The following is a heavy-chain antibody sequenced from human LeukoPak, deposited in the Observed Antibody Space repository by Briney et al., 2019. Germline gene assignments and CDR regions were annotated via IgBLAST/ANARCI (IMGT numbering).Heavy chain of an antibody. CDR2: VNHSGRT. Sequence: SETLSLTCAVYGGSFSEHYWSWIRQPPGKGLEWIGEVNHSGRTNYNPSLKSRVTISADRSQNQFSLKLSSVTAADTAVYYCAGGLGLRVMTTVTTFDYWGQGTLVTVSS. CDR1: GGSFSEHY. D-gene: IGHD4-17*01. V-gene: IGHV4-34*01. J-gene: IGHJ4*02. CDR3: AGGLGLRVMTTVTTFDY.